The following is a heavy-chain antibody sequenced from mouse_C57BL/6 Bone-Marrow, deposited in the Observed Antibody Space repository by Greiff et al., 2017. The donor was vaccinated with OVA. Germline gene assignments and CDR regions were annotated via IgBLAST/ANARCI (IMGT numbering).Heavy chain of an antibody. J-gene: IGHJ4*01. V-gene: IGHV1-75*01. D-gene: IGHD1-1*01. CDR3: AKKETTVVALYAMDY. CDR2: IFPGSGST. CDR1: GYTFTDYY. Sequence: SGPELVKPGASVKISCKASGYTFTDYYINWVKQRPGQGLEWIGWIFPGSGSTYYNEKFKGKATLTVDKSSSTAYMLLSSLTSEDSAVYFCAKKETTVVALYAMDYWGQGTSVTVSS.